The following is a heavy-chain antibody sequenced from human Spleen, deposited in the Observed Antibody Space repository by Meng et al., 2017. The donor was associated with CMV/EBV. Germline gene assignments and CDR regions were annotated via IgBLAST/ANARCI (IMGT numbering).Heavy chain of an antibody. CDR3: ARRNSGSYYRGAFDI. CDR1: GGSISSNSHY. CDR2: IHYSGAT. J-gene: IGHJ3*02. Sequence: SETLSLTCTASGGSISSNSHYWGWIRQSPGKGPEWIGGIHYSGATSYNPSLKSRVIISVDTSKNQFSLKLTSVTAADTAVYYCARRNSGSYYRGAFDIWGQGTMVTVSS. V-gene: IGHV4-39*01. D-gene: IGHD1-26*01.